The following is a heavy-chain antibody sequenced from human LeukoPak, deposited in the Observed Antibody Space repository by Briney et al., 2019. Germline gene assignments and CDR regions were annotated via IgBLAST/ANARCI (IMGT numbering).Heavy chain of an antibody. CDR1: GYSISNGYY. D-gene: IGHD2-2*02. V-gene: IGHV4-38-2*01. Sequence: SETLSLTCAVSGYSISNGYYWVWIRQPPGRGLEWIGSIYHSGSTYYNPSLKSRVTISVDTSKNQFSLKLSSVTAADTAVYYCARRYCSSTSCYTGFDYWGQGALVTVSS. CDR3: ARRYCSSTSCYTGFDY. CDR2: IYHSGST. J-gene: IGHJ4*02.